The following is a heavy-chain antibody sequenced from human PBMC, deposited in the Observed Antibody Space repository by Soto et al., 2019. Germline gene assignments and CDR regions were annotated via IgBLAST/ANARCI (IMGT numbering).Heavy chain of an antibody. D-gene: IGHD3-10*01. CDR1: VYTFTSYG. CDR3: ARDKDDTMVSYGMDV. Sequence: GASVKVSCKASVYTFTSYGISWVRQAPGQGLEWMGWISAYNGNTNYAQKLQGRVTMTTDTSTSTAYMELRSLRSDDTAVYYCARDKDDTMVSYGMDVWGQGTTVTVSS. J-gene: IGHJ6*02. V-gene: IGHV1-18*01. CDR2: ISAYNGNT.